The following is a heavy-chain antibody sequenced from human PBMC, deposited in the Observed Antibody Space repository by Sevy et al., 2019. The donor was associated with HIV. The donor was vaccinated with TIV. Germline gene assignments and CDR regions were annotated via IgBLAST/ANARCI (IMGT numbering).Heavy chain of an antibody. V-gene: IGHV3-23*01. CDR3: ADSEDILTGYYPFGH. CDR1: GFSFSTYA. Sequence: GGSLRLSCEASGFSFSTYALTWVRQAPGKGLEWVSGITGSGTSTYYADSVKGRFTISRDNSQNTRYFQMNSLRAEDTAVYYCADSEDILTGYYPFGHWGQGTLVTVSS. D-gene: IGHD3-9*01. CDR2: ITGSGTST. J-gene: IGHJ4*02.